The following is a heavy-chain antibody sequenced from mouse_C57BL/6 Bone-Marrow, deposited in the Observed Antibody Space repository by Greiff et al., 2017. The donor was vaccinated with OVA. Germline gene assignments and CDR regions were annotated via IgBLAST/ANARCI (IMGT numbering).Heavy chain of an antibody. J-gene: IGHJ2*01. D-gene: IGHD1-1*01. CDR2: IYPGDGDT. CDR3: AILLPYSFDY. Sequence: QVQLKQSGAELVKPGASVKISCKASGYAFSSYWMNWVKQRPGKGLEWIGQIYPGDGDTNYNGKFKGKATLTADKSSSTAYMQPSSLTSEDSAVYFCAILLPYSFDYWGQGTTLTVSS. V-gene: IGHV1-80*01. CDR1: GYAFSSYW.